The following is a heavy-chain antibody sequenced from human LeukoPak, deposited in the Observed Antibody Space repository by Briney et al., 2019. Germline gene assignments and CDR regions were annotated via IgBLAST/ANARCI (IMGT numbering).Heavy chain of an antibody. V-gene: IGHV1-18*01. CDR2: ISAYNGDT. CDR1: GYTFTIYG. CDR3: ARDDYDFWSGYQPYLDY. J-gene: IGHJ4*02. Sequence: ASVTVSFTASGYTFTIYGISWVRQAPGQGLEWVGWISAYNGDTNYAQKFQGRVTMTTDTSTSTAYMELRSLISDDTAVYYCARDDYDFWSGYQPYLDYWGQGTLVTASS. D-gene: IGHD3-3*01.